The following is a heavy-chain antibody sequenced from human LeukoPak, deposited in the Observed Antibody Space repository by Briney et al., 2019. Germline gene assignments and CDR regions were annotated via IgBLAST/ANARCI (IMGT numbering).Heavy chain of an antibody. CDR1: GGSISSYY. CDR3: ARLDGSGWFDH. D-gene: IGHD3-10*01. V-gene: IGHV4-59*08. J-gene: IGHJ5*02. Sequence: SETLSLTCTVSGGSISSYYWSWIRQPPGKGLEWIGYIYYSGSTNYNPSLKSRVTISVDTSKNQFSLKLSSVTAADTAVYYCARLDGSGWFDHWGQGTLVTVSS. CDR2: IYYSGST.